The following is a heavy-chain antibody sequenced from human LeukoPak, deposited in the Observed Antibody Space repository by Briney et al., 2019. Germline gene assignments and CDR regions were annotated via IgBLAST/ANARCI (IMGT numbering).Heavy chain of an antibody. V-gene: IGHV3-30*02. Sequence: GGSLRLSCAASGFTFSSYGMHWVRQAPGKGLEWVAFIRYDGSNKYYADSVKGRFTISRDNSKNTLYLQMDSLRAEDTAVYYCAKEMLRGVRLFDPWGQGTLVTVSS. CDR2: IRYDGSNK. J-gene: IGHJ5*02. CDR1: GFTFSSYG. D-gene: IGHD3-16*01. CDR3: AKEMLRGVRLFDP.